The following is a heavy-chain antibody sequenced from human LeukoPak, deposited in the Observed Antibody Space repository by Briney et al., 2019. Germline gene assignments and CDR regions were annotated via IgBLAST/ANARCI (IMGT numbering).Heavy chain of an antibody. V-gene: IGHV4-38-2*01. D-gene: IGHD1-1*01. Sequence: SETLSLTCAVSGYSISSGYYWGWIRQPPGKGLEWIGSIYHSGSTYYNPSLKSRVTISVDTSKNQFSLKLSSVTAADTAVYYCARRARGTPVYWGQGTLVTVSS. CDR3: ARRARGTPVY. CDR1: GYSISSGYY. CDR2: IYHSGST. J-gene: IGHJ4*02.